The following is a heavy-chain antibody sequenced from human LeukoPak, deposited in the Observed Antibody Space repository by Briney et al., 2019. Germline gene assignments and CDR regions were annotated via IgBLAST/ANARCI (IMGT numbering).Heavy chain of an antibody. Sequence: NPSETLSLTCTVSGVSISSYYWSWIRQPPGKGLEWIGYIYYSGSTNYNPSLKSRVTISVDTSKNQFSLKLSSVTAADTAVYYCARHYYGSGISRFDPWGQGTLVTVSS. V-gene: IGHV4-59*08. CDR3: ARHYYGSGISRFDP. D-gene: IGHD3-10*01. J-gene: IGHJ5*02. CDR1: GVSISSYY. CDR2: IYYSGST.